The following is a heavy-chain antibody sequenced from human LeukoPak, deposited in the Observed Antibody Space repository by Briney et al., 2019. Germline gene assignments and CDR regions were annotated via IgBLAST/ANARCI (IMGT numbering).Heavy chain of an antibody. CDR3: AKDRTGIPTLYYFDS. Sequence: GGSLRLSCAASGFTFSTFGMHWVRQAPGEGLEWVAVISHDGSRVQYADSVKGRFTISRDNSQNTLHQQMNSLRTEDTAVYYCAKDRTGIPTLYYFDSWGQGTLVTVSS. V-gene: IGHV3-30*18. CDR2: ISHDGSRV. CDR1: GFTFSTFG. D-gene: IGHD5-18*01. J-gene: IGHJ4*02.